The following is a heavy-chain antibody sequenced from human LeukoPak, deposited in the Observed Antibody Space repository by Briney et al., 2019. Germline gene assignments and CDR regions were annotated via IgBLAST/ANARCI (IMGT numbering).Heavy chain of an antibody. CDR3: AGEDNSSGYRPFDI. CDR2: INPNNGGT. J-gene: IGHJ3*02. D-gene: IGHD3-22*01. CDR1: RYTFTGYY. Sequence: ASVKVSCKASRYTFTGYYIHWVRQAPGQGLEWMGRINPNNGGTNYAQKFQGRVTMTRDMSMSTAYMELSRLRSVDTAVYYCAGEDNSSGYRPFDIWGQGTMGTVPS. V-gene: IGHV1-2*06.